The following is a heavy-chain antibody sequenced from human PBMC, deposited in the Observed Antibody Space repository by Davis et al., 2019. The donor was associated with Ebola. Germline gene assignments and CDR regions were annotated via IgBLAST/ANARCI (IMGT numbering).Heavy chain of an antibody. CDR3: ARGNDFWSGAFDY. CDR1: GGTFSSYA. Sequence: SVKVSCKASGGTFSSYAISWVRQAPGQGLEWMGGIIPIFGTANYAQKFQGRVTITADESTSTAYMELSSLRSEDTAVYYCARGNDFWSGAFDYWGQGTLVTVSS. CDR2: IIPIFGTA. J-gene: IGHJ4*02. D-gene: IGHD3-3*01. V-gene: IGHV1-69*13.